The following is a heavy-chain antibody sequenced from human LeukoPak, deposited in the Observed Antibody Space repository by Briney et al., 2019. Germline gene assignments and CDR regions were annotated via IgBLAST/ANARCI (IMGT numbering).Heavy chain of an antibody. CDR2: ISGGGGST. D-gene: IGHD6-19*01. Sequence: GGSLRLSCAASGFTFSSYAMSWVRQAPGQGLEWVAAISGGGGSTYSAGSVKGRFSISRDNSKNTLYLQMSSLRVEDTAVYYCAIPTGLTVPGPDYWGQGTLVTVSS. CDR1: GFTFSSYA. V-gene: IGHV3-23*01. J-gene: IGHJ4*02. CDR3: AIPTGLTVPGPDY.